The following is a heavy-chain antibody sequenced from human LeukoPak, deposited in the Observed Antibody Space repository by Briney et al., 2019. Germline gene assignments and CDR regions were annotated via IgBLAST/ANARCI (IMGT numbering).Heavy chain of an antibody. CDR1: GSSISTSYYY. CDR2: IHNSEST. Sequence: SETLSLTCIVSGSSISTSYYYWAWIRQPPGKGLEWIGNIHNSESTYYNPSLKSRATISVDTSKNQFSLKPSSVTAADTALYYCARQVTFGYAYAYYFDYWGQGSLVTVSS. V-gene: IGHV4-39*01. CDR3: ARQVTFGYAYAYYFDY. D-gene: IGHD5-18*01. J-gene: IGHJ4*02.